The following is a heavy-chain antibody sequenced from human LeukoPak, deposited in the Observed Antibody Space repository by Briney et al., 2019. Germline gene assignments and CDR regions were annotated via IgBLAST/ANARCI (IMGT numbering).Heavy chain of an antibody. Sequence: SETLSLTCTVSGGSISSYYWSWLRQPAGKGLEWIGRIYTSGSTNYNPSLKSRVTMSVDTSKNQFSLRPSSVTAADTAVYYCARDRGYCSSTSCSPFDYWGQGTLVTVST. D-gene: IGHD2-2*01. J-gene: IGHJ4*02. CDR1: GGSISSYY. V-gene: IGHV4-4*07. CDR3: ARDRGYCSSTSCSPFDY. CDR2: IYTSGST.